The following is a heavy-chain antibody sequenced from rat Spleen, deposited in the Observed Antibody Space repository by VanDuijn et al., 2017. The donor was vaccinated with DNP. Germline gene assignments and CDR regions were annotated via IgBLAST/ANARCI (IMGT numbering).Heavy chain of an antibody. CDR1: GFTFSDYN. Sequence: EVQLVESGGGLVQAGRSLKLSCAASGFTFSDYNMAWVRQAPKKGLEWVATISYDGSSTYYRDSVKGRFAISRDNAKSTLYLQMNSLRSEDMATYYCIRWNSGHFDYWGQGVMVTVSS. CDR3: IRWNSGHFDY. J-gene: IGHJ2*01. CDR2: ISYDGSST. V-gene: IGHV5-7*01. D-gene: IGHD4-3*01.